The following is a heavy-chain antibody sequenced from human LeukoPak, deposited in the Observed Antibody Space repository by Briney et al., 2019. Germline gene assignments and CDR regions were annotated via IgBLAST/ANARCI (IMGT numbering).Heavy chain of an antibody. V-gene: IGHV3-23*01. Sequence: GGSLRLSCAASDFIFSNYWMSWVRQAPGKGLEWVSAISGSGGSTYYADSVKGRFTISRDNAKNSLYLQMNSLRDEDTAVYYCARVGETGIFLDYWGQGTLVTVSS. D-gene: IGHD3-16*01. CDR1: DFIFSNYW. CDR3: ARVGETGIFLDY. J-gene: IGHJ4*02. CDR2: ISGSGGST.